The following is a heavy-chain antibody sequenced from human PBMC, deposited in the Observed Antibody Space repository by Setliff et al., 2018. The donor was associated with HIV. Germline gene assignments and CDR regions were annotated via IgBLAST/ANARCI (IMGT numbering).Heavy chain of an antibody. D-gene: IGHD4-17*01. CDR3: ARGEDYGDYNNWFGP. CDR1: GGSIRSDNYY. V-gene: IGHV4-39*01. Sequence: PSETLSLTCRVSGGSIRSDNYYWAWIRQPPGKRLEWIASIHHTGGTYYNPSLKSRVTISVDTSKDQFSLKLASVTAADTSTYYCARGEDYGDYNNWFGPWGQGILVTVSS. J-gene: IGHJ5*02. CDR2: IHHTGGT.